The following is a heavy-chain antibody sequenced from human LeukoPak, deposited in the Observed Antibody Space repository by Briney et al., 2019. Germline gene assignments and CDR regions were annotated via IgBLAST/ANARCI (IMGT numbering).Heavy chain of an antibody. D-gene: IGHD3-3*01. V-gene: IGHV4-59*01. CDR2: IYYSGST. J-gene: IGHJ4*02. Sequence: SETLSLTRTVSGGSISSYYWSWIRQPPGKGLEWIGYIYYSGSTNYNPSLKSRVTISVDTSKNQFSLKLSSVTAADTAVYYCARGVVTYIFDYWGQGTLVTVSS. CDR3: ARGVVTYIFDY. CDR1: GGSISSYY.